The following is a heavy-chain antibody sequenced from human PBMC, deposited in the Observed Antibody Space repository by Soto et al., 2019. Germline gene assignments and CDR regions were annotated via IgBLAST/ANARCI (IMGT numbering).Heavy chain of an antibody. CDR2: IYHSGIT. V-gene: IGHV4-4*02. J-gene: IGHJ4*02. CDR1: DGSISSNNW. D-gene: IGHD6-13*01. CDR3: VRAFQRSRWPFDY. Sequence: QVQLQESGPGLVKPSGTLSLTCAVSDGSISSNNWWSWVRQPPGKGLEWIGEIYHSGITNYNPSLKSRVTISVDKSKNQLSLKLNSVTAADTAMYYCVRAFQRSRWPFDYWGQGTLVTVSS.